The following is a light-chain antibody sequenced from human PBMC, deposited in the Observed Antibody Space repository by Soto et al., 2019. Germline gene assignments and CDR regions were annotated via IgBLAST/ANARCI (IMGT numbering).Light chain of an antibody. V-gene: IGLV3-21*02. CDR2: DDD. Sequence: SSELTQPPSVSVAPGQSARLTCGGDNIGSKIVHWYQQRPGQAPVLVVYDDDDRPSGIPERFSGSNSGSTATLTISRVEAGDEADYYCQVCAGSSARVFGGGTKLTVL. CDR3: QVCAGSSARV. J-gene: IGLJ2*01. CDR1: NIGSKI.